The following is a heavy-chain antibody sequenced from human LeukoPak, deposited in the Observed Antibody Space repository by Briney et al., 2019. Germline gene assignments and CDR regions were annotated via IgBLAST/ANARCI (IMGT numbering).Heavy chain of an antibody. D-gene: IGHD3-3*01. V-gene: IGHV4-59*08. CDR1: GGSISSYY. CDR2: IYYSGST. CDR3: ARLIFGVVNDAFDI. J-gene: IGHJ3*02. Sequence: PPETLSLTCTVSGGSISSYYWSWIRQPPGKGLEWIGYIYYSGSTNYNPSLKSRVTISVDTSKNQFSLKLSSVTAADTAVYYCARLIFGVVNDAFDIWGQGTMVTVSS.